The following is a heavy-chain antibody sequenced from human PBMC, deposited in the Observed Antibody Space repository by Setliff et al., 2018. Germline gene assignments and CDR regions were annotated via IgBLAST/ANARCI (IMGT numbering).Heavy chain of an antibody. Sequence: SETLSLTCTVYGGSLSDYYWSWIRQPPGKGLEWIVEINHSGSTNYSPSLKSRVTISVDMSKNQLSLKLSSVTAADTALYFCARERQGGFLEWSPFDSWGQGILVTVSS. V-gene: IGHV4-34*01. CDR1: GGSLSDYY. D-gene: IGHD3-3*01. CDR3: ARERQGGFLEWSPFDS. CDR2: INHSGST. J-gene: IGHJ4*02.